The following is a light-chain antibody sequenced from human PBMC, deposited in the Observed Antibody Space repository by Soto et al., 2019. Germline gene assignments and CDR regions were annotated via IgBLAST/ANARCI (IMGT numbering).Light chain of an antibody. CDR2: AAS. CDR3: QQYNGYSRT. Sequence: DIQMTQSPSTLSGSVGDRVTITCRASQGISSWLAWYQQKPGKAPKLLIYAASSLQSGVPSRFSGSGSGTEFTLTISSLQPDDFATYYCQQYNGYSRTFGQGTKVDI. J-gene: IGKJ1*01. V-gene: IGKV1-5*01. CDR1: QGISSW.